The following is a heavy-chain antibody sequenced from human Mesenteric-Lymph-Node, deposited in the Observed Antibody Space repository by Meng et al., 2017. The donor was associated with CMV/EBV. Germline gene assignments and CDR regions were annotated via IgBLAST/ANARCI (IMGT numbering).Heavy chain of an antibody. CDR3: ARVFIGLIAARPGYYGMDV. V-gene: IGHV4-59*01. Sequence: SETLSLTCTVSGGSISSSYWSWIRQPPGKGLEWIAYLYYGGSTNYNPSLKSRVTISIDTSKNQFSLKLTYVTAADTAVYYCARVFIGLIAARPGYYGMDVWGQGTTVTVSS. J-gene: IGHJ6*02. CDR2: LYYGGST. CDR1: GGSISSSY. D-gene: IGHD6-6*01.